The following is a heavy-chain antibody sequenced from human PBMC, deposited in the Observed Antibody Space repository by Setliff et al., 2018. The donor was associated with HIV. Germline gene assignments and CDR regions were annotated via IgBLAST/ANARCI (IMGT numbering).Heavy chain of an antibody. CDR3: TRQLTPYYYDSPDY. D-gene: IGHD3-22*01. CDR2: ISGSSNTI. CDR1: GISFNDYY. Sequence: GGSLRLSCAASGISFNDYYMYWVRQAPGKGLEWVSCISGSSNTIHYADSVKGRFTISRDDAKKSLYLEMNNLKVEDTALYYCTRQLTPYYYDSPDYWGQGTLVTVSS. J-gene: IGHJ4*02. V-gene: IGHV3-11*01.